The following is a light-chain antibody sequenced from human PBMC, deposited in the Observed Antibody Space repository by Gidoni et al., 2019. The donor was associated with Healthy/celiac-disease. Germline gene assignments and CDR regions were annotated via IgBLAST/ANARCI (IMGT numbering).Light chain of an antibody. CDR1: QSVNIY. Sequence: DIQMTQSPSSLSASVGDSVTITCRTSQSVNIYLNWYQQKPGKPPTLLIFATFTLQSGVPSRFSGSGSGTDFTLTISSLQPEDFATYYCQQSYSTPRTFGQGTKVEIK. CDR3: QQSYSTPRT. CDR2: ATF. J-gene: IGKJ1*01. V-gene: IGKV1-39*01.